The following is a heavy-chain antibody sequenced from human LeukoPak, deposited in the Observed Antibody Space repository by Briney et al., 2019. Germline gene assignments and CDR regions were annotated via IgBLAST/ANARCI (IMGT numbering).Heavy chain of an antibody. J-gene: IGHJ6*03. Sequence: ASVKVSCKASGYTFTSYYMHWVRQAPGQGLEWMGIINPSGGSTSYAQKFQGRATMTRDTSTSTVYMELSSLRSEDTAVYYCAGCMVRGPGHYYYYMDVWGKGTTVTVSS. CDR2: INPSGGST. CDR1: GYTFTSYY. CDR3: AGCMVRGPGHYYYYMDV. D-gene: IGHD3-10*01. V-gene: IGHV1-46*01.